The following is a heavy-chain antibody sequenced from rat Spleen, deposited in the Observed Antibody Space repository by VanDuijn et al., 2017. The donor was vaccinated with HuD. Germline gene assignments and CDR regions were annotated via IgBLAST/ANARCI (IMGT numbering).Heavy chain of an antibody. V-gene: IGHV5-22*01. D-gene: IGHD1-1*01. CDR1: GFTFTDYY. Sequence: EVQLVESGGGLVQPGGSMKLSCAASGFTFTDYYMAWVRQAPRKGLEWVASIHYEGTSTYYGDSVKGRFTISRDNAKSTLYLQMNSLRSEDTATYYCARHPDYSNYFDYWGQGVMVTVSS. J-gene: IGHJ2*01. CDR3: ARHPDYSNYFDY. CDR2: IHYEGTST.